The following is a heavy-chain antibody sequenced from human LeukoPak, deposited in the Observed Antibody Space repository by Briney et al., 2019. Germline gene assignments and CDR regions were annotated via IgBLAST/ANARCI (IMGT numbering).Heavy chain of an antibody. CDR3: ARSFQGYCSGGSCYPPFDP. D-gene: IGHD2-15*01. V-gene: IGHV5-10-1*01. Sequence: GAPLLISCKCSGYSFTSYWISGVRQLPGKGLEWMGRIDPSDSYTNYSPSFQGHVTISADKSISTAYLQWSSLKASDTAMYYCARSFQGYCSGGSCYPPFDPWGQGTLVTVSS. CDR1: GYSFTSYW. J-gene: IGHJ5*02. CDR2: IDPSDSYT.